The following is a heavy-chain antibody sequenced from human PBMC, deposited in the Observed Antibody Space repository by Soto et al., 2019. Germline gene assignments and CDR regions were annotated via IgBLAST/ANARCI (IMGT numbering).Heavy chain of an antibody. CDR3: AKDLRPGLIVPTKSGFDP. D-gene: IGHD2-21*01. J-gene: IGHJ5*02. CDR2: TSNNGNT. Sequence: GGSLRLSCEASGFPFNTYAMTWFRQVPGMGLEWVSTTSNNGNTDFAESVRGRFTVSRDNSKNILYLQMTNLRVEGAAIYFCAKDLRPGLIVPTKSGFDPWGQGTLVTVSS. V-gene: IGHV3-23*01. CDR1: GFPFNTYA.